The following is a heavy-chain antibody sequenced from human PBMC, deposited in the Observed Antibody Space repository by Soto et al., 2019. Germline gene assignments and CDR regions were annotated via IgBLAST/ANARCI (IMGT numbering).Heavy chain of an antibody. CDR1: GFTFSDYD. Sequence: GGSLILSCTASGFTFSDYDMHWVRQAAGKGLEWVSTIGAARDPYYTGSVKGRFTISRENARNTLYLQMSSLRAEDTAVYYCARPQYLTDDAFEGCGRGSVVT. J-gene: IGHJ3*01. CDR3: ARPQYLTDDAFEG. CDR2: IGAARDP. D-gene: IGHD2-2*01. V-gene: IGHV3-13*05.